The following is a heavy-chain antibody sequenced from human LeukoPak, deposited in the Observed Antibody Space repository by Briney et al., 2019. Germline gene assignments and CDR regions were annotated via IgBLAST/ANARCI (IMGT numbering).Heavy chain of an antibody. CDR3: ARVVVVVAANWFDP. D-gene: IGHD2-15*01. Sequence: PSETLSLTCTVSGYSISSGYYWGWIRQPPGKGLEWIGSIYHSGSTYYNPSLKSRVTISVDTSKNQFSLKLSSVTAADTAVYYCARVVVVVAANWFDPWGQGTLVTVSS. V-gene: IGHV4-38-2*02. CDR2: IYHSGST. CDR1: GYSISSGYY. J-gene: IGHJ5*02.